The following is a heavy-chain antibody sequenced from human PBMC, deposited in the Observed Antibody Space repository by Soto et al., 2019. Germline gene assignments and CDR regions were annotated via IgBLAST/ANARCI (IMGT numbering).Heavy chain of an antibody. D-gene: IGHD3-10*01. Sequence: GGSLRLSCAVSGLTFSRYAMSWVRQAPGKGLEWVSAIINTGGDTLYADSVRARFTISRDNFKNTLYLQMNSLRAEDAAIYYCARGSTDSYPGSRNFDFWGRGTLVTVSS. V-gene: IGHV3-23*01. CDR1: GLTFSRYA. CDR2: IINTGGDT. CDR3: ARGSTDSYPGSRNFDF. J-gene: IGHJ4*02.